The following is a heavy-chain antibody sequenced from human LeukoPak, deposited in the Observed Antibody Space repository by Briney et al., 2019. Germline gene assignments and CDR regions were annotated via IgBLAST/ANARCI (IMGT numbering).Heavy chain of an antibody. CDR1: GGSINGYY. D-gene: IGHD6-13*01. V-gene: IGHV4-59*01. CDR2: VYYSGSS. J-gene: IGHJ4*02. CDR3: ARESSSGWSAVDY. Sequence: PSETLSLTCTVSGGSINGYYWTWIRQSPGKGLEWIGYVYYSGSSNYNPSLKSRVTISADTSKNQFSLKLTSVTAADTAVYYCARESSSGWSAVDYCGQGTLVTVSS.